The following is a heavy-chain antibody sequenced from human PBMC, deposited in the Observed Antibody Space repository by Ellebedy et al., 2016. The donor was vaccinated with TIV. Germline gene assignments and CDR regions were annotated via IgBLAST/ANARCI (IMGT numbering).Heavy chain of an antibody. D-gene: IGHD3-22*01. CDR1: GFTFSTYS. CDR2: ISGSGNTI. J-gene: IGHJ6*03. V-gene: IGHV3-48*04. Sequence: GESLKISCTASGFTFSTYSMNWVRQAPGKGLGWVSYISGSGNTIYYTDSVKGRFTISRDNAKNSLYLHMNSLKTEDPAVYYCINWRGRGYYYMDVWGKGTTVTVSS. CDR3: INWRGRGYYYMDV.